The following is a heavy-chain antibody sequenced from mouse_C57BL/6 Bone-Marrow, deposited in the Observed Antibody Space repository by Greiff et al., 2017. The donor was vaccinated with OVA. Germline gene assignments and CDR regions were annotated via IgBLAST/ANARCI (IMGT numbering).Heavy chain of an antibody. V-gene: IGHV1-81*01. CDR3: ASSFNWAAWFAY. CDR1: GYTFTSYG. CDR2: IYPRSGNT. D-gene: IGHD4-1*01. J-gene: IGHJ3*01. Sequence: QVQLQQSGAELARPGASVKLSCKASGYTFTSYGISWVKQRPGQGLEWIGEIYPRSGNTYYNEKFKGKATLTADKSSSTAYMELRSLTSEDSAVYVCASSFNWAAWFAYWGQGTLVTVSA.